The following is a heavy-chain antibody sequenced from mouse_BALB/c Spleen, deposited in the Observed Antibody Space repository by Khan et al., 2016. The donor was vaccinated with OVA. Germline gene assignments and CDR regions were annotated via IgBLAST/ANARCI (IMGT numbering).Heavy chain of an antibody. V-gene: IGHV3-2*02. D-gene: IGHD2-4*01. J-gene: IGHJ3*01. CDR2: INYSGNT. CDR3: SRKDYNDYDPFPY. Sequence: EVQLQEPGPGLVKPSQSLSLTCTVTGYSITSEYAWNWIRQLPGNKLEWMGYINYSGNTRFNPSLKSRTSFTRDTSKNQFFLQLNSMTTEDTATYYCSRKDYNDYDPFPYWGQGTLVTVSA. CDR1: GYSITSEYA.